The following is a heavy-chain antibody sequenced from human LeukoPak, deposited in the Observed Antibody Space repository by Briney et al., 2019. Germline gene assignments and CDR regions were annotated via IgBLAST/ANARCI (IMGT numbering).Heavy chain of an antibody. V-gene: IGHV3-11*04. CDR2: ISSSGSTI. CDR1: GFTFSDYY. CDR3: ATYSSSNGREFQY. Sequence: AGGSLRLSCAASGFTFSDYYMSWIRQAPGKGLEWVSYISSSGSTIYYADSVKGRFTISRDNAKSSLYLQMNSLRAEDTAVYYCATYSSSNGREFQYWGQGTLVTVSS. D-gene: IGHD2-2*01. J-gene: IGHJ1*01.